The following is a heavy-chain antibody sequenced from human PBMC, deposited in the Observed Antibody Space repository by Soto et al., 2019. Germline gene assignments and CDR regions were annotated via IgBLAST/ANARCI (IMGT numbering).Heavy chain of an antibody. CDR2: VTANGGST. D-gene: IGHD1-26*01. CDR1: GFTFSVYA. CDR3: ASLGVGEWANYYYYYGMHX. Sequence: GGSLRLSFAATGFTFSVYAMTWVRQAPGKGLEWVSSVTANGGSTYSADSVKVRFTISIDNSKNTLFLQMNSLRAEDTAVYYCASLGVGEWANYYYYYGMHXWGQGTTVTVS. V-gene: IGHV3-23*01. J-gene: IGHJ6*02.